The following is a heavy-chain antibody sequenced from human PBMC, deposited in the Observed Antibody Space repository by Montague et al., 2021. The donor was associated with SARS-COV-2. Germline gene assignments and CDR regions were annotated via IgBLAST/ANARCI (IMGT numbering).Heavy chain of an antibody. J-gene: IGHJ6*02. D-gene: IGHD3-10*01. CDR2: IYHSANT. V-gene: IGHV4-34*01. CDR3: ASGIYPSGSYYNRYYYGLNI. CDR1: AGSLSGYY. Sequence: SETLSLTCAVYAGSLSGYYWSWIRQPPGKGLEWIGYIYHSANTNYNPSLKSPVTISIDTSKNQFSLKMTSVTAADTATYYCASGIYPSGSYYNRYYYGLNIWGPGTTVIVSS.